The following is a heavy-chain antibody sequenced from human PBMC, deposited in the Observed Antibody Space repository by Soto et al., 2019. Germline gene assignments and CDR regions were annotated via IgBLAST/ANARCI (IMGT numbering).Heavy chain of an antibody. V-gene: IGHV3-74*01. Sequence: EVQLVESGGGLVQPGGSLRLSCAASGFTFSNYWMHWVRQAPGKGLVWVSRINSDGSSTSYADSVKGRFTISRDNAKNMLYLQMNSLRAEDTAVYYCARGGSLNWYFVLWGRGTLVTVSS. D-gene: IGHD1-26*01. CDR2: INSDGSST. CDR1: GFTFSNYW. CDR3: ARGGSLNWYFVL. J-gene: IGHJ2*01.